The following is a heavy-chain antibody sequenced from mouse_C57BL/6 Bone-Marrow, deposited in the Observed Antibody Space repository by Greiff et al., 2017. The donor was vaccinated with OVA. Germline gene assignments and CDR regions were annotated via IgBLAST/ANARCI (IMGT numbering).Heavy chain of an antibody. CDR1: GYTFTSYW. J-gene: IGHJ2*01. Sequence: QVQLQQPGAELVMPGASVKLSCKASGYTFTSYWMHWVKQRPGQGLEWIGEIDPSDSSTNYNQKFKGKSTLTVDKASSTAYMQLSSLTSEDSAVYYCASGYYFDYWGQGTTLTVSS. CDR2: IDPSDSST. V-gene: IGHV1-69*01. CDR3: ASGYYFDY.